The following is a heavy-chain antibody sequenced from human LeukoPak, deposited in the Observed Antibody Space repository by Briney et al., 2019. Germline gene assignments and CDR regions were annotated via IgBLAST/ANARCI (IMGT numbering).Heavy chain of an antibody. CDR2: IRYDGSNK. CDR3: AKDQYHSSRYDY. J-gene: IGHJ4*02. CDR1: GFTFSSYG. D-gene: IGHD6-13*01. V-gene: IGHV3-30*02. Sequence: PGGSLRLSCAASGFTFSSYGMHWVRQAPGKGLEWVAFIRYDGSNKYYADSVKGRLTISRDNSKNTLYLQMNSLRAEDTAVYYCAKDQYHSSRYDYWGQGTLVTVSS.